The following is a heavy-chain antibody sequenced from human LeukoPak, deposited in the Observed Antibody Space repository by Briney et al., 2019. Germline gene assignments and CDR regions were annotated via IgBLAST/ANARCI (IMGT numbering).Heavy chain of an antibody. V-gene: IGHV1-2*02. J-gene: IGHJ6*02. CDR3: AILTAVPGTSYYGMDV. CDR1: GYTFTGYF. CDR2: VNPNRGGT. D-gene: IGHD6-19*01. Sequence: GASVKVSCKASGYTFTGYFMHWVRQAPGQGLEWMGWVNPNRGGTNYAQKFQGRVTMTRDTSISTAYMELSRLRSDDTAVYYCAILTAVPGTSYYGMDVWGQGTTVTASS.